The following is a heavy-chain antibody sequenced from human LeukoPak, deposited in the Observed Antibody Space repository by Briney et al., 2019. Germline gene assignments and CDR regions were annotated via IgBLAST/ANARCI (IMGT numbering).Heavy chain of an antibody. CDR2: ISYDGSNK. D-gene: IGHD2-2*01. J-gene: IGHJ6*02. CDR1: GFTFSSYA. CDR3: AKDIVVVPAAIDYYYYYGMDV. Sequence: GGSLRLSCAASGFTFSSYAMHWVRQAPGKGLEWVAVISYDGSNKYYADSVKGRFTISRDNSKNTLYLQMNSLRAEDTAVYYCAKDIVVVPAAIDYYYYYGMDVWGQGTTVTVSS. V-gene: IGHV3-30-3*01.